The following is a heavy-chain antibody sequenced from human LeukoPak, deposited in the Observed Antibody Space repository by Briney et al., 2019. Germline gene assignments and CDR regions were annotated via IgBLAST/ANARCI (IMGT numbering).Heavy chain of an antibody. V-gene: IGHV1-2*02. CDR2: INPNSGGT. D-gene: IGHD3-3*01. CDR3: ARGTATVYYDFWSGYANWFDP. CDR1: GYTFTGYY. Sequence: ASVKVSCKASGYTFTGYYMHWVRQAPGQGLEWMGWINPNSGGTNYAQKFQGRVTMTRDTSISTAYMELSRLRSDDTAVYYCARGTATVYYDFWSGYANWFDPWGQGTLVTVSS. J-gene: IGHJ5*02.